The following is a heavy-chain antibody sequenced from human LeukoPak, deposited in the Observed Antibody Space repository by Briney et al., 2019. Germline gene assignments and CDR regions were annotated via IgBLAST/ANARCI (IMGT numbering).Heavy chain of an antibody. CDR1: GFTFSIHW. Sequence: GGSLRLSCAASGFTFSIHWMSWVRQAPGKGLEWVANIKLDGSEKYYVDSVKGRFTISRDNAKNSLYLQMNSLRAEDTAVYYCARVYSGYDRWDFWGQGTLVTVSS. J-gene: IGHJ4*02. CDR3: ARVYSGYDRWDF. D-gene: IGHD5-12*01. V-gene: IGHV3-7*04. CDR2: IKLDGSEK.